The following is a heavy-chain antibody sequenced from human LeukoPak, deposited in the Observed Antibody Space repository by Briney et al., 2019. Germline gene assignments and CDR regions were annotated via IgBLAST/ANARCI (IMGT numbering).Heavy chain of an antibody. V-gene: IGHV4-30-2*01. Sequence: PSETLSLTCAVSGGSISSGGYSWSWIRQPPGKGLEWIGYIYHSGSTYYNPSLKSRVTISVDRSKNQFSLKLSSVTAADTAVYYCARGSQTADYYDSSGYYLAAFDIWGQGTMVTVSS. D-gene: IGHD3-22*01. CDR1: GGSISSGGYS. CDR2: IYHSGST. CDR3: ARGSQTADYYDSSGYYLAAFDI. J-gene: IGHJ3*02.